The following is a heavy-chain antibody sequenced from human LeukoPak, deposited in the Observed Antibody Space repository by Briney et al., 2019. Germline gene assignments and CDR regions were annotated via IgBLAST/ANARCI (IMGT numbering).Heavy chain of an antibody. Sequence: GESLKISCKASGYSFSSYWIGWVRQMPGKGLEWMGIIYPGDSVTTYSPSFQGQVTISADKSITTAYLQWSSLKASDTAMYYCGRHQHSGSYGAFDIWGQGTMVTVSS. CDR1: GYSFSSYW. D-gene: IGHD1-26*01. CDR3: GRHQHSGSYGAFDI. J-gene: IGHJ3*02. CDR2: IYPGDSVT. V-gene: IGHV5-51*01.